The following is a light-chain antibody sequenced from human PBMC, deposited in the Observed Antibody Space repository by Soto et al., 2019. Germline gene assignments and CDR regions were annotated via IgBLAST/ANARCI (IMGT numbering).Light chain of an antibody. CDR1: QSVSSSY. J-gene: IGKJ1*01. Sequence: EIVLTQSPGTLSLSPGERATLSCRASQSVSSSYLAWYQQKPGQAPRLLIYGASSRATGIPDRFSGSGSGTDFALTISRLEPEDFAGYYCQQYGSSPPWTFGKGTKVEIK. V-gene: IGKV3-20*01. CDR2: GAS. CDR3: QQYGSSPPWT.